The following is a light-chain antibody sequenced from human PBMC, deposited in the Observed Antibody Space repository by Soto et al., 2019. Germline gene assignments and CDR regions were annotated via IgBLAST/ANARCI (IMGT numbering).Light chain of an antibody. V-gene: IGLV2-14*01. J-gene: IGLJ1*01. CDR3: SSYTSSSTLV. CDR2: EVS. CDR1: SSDVGGYNY. Sequence: QSPLTQPASGCGSPGQSITISCTGTSSDVGGYNYVSWYQQHPGKAPKLMIYEVSNRPSGVSNRFSGSKSGNTASLTISGLQAEDEADSYCSSYTSSSTLVFGTGTKVTVL.